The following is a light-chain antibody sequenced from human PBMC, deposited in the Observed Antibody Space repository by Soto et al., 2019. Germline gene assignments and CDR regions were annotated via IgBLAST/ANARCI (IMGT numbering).Light chain of an antibody. CDR1: SSDVGSYNL. CDR2: EVS. Sequence: QSALTQPASVSGSPGQSITISCTGTSSDVGSYNLVSWYQQHPGKAPKLMIYEVSKRPSGVSNRFSGSKSGNTASLTISGLQAEDEADYDCYSNAGRSTPHYVFGTGTKLTVL. CDR3: YSNAGRSTPHYV. V-gene: IGLV2-23*02. J-gene: IGLJ1*01.